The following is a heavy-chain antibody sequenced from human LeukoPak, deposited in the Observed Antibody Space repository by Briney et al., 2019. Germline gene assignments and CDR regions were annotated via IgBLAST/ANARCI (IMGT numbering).Heavy chain of an antibody. Sequence: PSETLSLTCTVSGGSIGSYYWSWIRQPPGKGLEWIGYIYYSGSTNYNPSLKSRVTISVDTSKNQFSLKLSSVTAADTAVYYCARHRSGCGSGSGNWFDPWGQGTLVTVSS. J-gene: IGHJ5*02. CDR1: GGSIGSYY. CDR2: IYYSGST. V-gene: IGHV4-59*08. D-gene: IGHD3-10*01. CDR3: ARHRSGCGSGSGNWFDP.